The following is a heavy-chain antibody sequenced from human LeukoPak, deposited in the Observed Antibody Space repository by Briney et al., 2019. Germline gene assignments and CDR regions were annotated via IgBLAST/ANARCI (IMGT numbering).Heavy chain of an antibody. D-gene: IGHD6-19*01. V-gene: IGHV1-2*02. CDR3: ARDTEALGVAVAVSDY. J-gene: IGHJ4*02. CDR1: GYTFTGYY. Sequence: ASVKVSCKASGYTFTGYYMHWVRQAPGQGLEWMGWINPNSGGTNYAQKFQGRVTMTSDTSISTAYMELSRLRSDDTAVYYCARDTEALGVAVAVSDYWGQGTLVTVSS. CDR2: INPNSGGT.